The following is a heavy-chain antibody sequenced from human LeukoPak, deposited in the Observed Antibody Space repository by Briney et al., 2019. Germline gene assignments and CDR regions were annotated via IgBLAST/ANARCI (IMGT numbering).Heavy chain of an antibody. V-gene: IGHV3-66*03. CDR3: ARVPRGKIYMDV. Sequence: SRYYADSVKGRFTVSRDNLQMNSLRAEDTAVYYCARVPRGKIYMDVWGKGTTVTVSS. D-gene: IGHD3-10*01. J-gene: IGHJ6*03. CDR2: SR.